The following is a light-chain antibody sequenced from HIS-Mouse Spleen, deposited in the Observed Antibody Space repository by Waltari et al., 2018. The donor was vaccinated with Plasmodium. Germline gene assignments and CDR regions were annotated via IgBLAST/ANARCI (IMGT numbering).Light chain of an antibody. CDR1: SSDVGSYNL. Sequence: SALTQPASVSGSPGQSITISCTGTSSDVGSYNLVSWYQQHQGKAPKLMIYEGSKRPSGVSNRFSGSKSGNTASLTISGLQAEDEADYYCCSYAGSSTFVFGGGTKLTVL. J-gene: IGLJ3*02. CDR3: CSYAGSSTFV. CDR2: EGS. V-gene: IGLV2-23*03.